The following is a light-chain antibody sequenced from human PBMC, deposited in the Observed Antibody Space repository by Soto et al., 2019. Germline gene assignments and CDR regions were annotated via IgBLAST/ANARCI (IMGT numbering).Light chain of an antibody. Sequence: EIVMTQSPVTLSVSPGGRAILSCRASQSVSSNLAWYRQKPGQAPSLLIYGASTRATGIPARFSGSGSGTEFTLTISSLQSEDSAVYYCQQYNSWPPLTFGGGTKVEIK. CDR2: GAS. V-gene: IGKV3D-15*01. J-gene: IGKJ4*01. CDR1: QSVSSN. CDR3: QQYNSWPPLT.